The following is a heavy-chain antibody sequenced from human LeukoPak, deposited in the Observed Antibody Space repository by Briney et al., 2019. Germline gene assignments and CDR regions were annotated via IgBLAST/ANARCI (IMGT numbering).Heavy chain of an antibody. Sequence: GESLKISCKGSGYSFTSYWIGWVRQMPGKGLEWMGIIYPGDSDTRYSPSFQGQVTISADKSISTAYLQWSSLKASDTAMYYCASSWVGASGSGAFDIWGQGTMVTVSS. CDR1: GYSFTSYW. CDR3: ASSWVGASGSGAFDI. D-gene: IGHD1-26*01. CDR2: IYPGDSDT. J-gene: IGHJ3*02. V-gene: IGHV5-51*01.